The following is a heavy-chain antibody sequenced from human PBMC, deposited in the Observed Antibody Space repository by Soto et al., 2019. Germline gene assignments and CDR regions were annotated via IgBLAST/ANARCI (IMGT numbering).Heavy chain of an antibody. J-gene: IGHJ4*02. D-gene: IGHD3-22*01. Sequence: QVQLVQSGAEVKKPGSSVKVSCKASGGTFSTYAISWVRQAPGQGLEWMGGIIPIFGTANYAQKFQGRVTITADGSTSTAYMEVSSLSSEDTAVYYCARVLKYVSPYDSSGYYYYWGQGTLVTVSS. CDR3: ARVLKYVSPYDSSGYYYY. CDR2: IIPIFGTA. CDR1: GGTFSTYA. V-gene: IGHV1-69*01.